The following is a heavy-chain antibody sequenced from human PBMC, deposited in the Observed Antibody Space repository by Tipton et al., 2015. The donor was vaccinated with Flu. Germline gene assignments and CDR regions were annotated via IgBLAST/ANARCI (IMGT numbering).Heavy chain of an antibody. Sequence: SLRLSCAASGFTFDDYAMHWVRQAPGKGLEWVSGISWNSGSIGYADSVKGRFTISRDNAKNSLYLQMNSLRAEDTALYYCATAAALDYWGQGTLVTVSS. V-gene: IGHV3-9*01. J-gene: IGHJ4*02. CDR2: ISWNSGSI. CDR3: ATAAALDY. D-gene: IGHD6-13*01. CDR1: GFTFDDYA.